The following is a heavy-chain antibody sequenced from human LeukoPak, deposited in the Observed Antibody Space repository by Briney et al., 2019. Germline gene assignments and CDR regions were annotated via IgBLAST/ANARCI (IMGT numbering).Heavy chain of an antibody. CDR1: DYTFSSYG. Sequence: ASVKVSCKASDYTFSSYGISWVRQAPGQGLEWMGWISAYNGKTTYAQKFQGRVTMTTDTSTSTAYMELSRLRSDDTAVYYCARGMEPYYYMDVWGKGTTVTVSS. D-gene: IGHD1-26*01. J-gene: IGHJ6*03. CDR2: ISAYNGKT. V-gene: IGHV1-18*01. CDR3: ARGMEPYYYMDV.